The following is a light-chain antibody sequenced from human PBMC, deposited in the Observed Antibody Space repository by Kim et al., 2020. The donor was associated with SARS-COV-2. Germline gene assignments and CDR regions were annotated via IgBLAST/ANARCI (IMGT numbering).Light chain of an antibody. V-gene: IGLV2-14*03. CDR1: SSDIDGYNY. CDR2: DVS. Sequence: GQSITISCTGTSSDIDGYNYVSWYQQHPGKGPKLIIYDVSNRPSGVSNRFSGSKSGNSASLNISGLQAEDEAYYYCSSYTSSGTVIFGGGTQLTVL. J-gene: IGLJ2*01. CDR3: SSYTSSGTVI.